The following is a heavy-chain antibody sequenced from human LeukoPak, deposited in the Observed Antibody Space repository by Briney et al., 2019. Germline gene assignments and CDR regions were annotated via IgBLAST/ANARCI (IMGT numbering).Heavy chain of an antibody. V-gene: IGHV3-7*01. D-gene: IGHD6-19*01. J-gene: IGHJ3*01. CDR2: IKQDGREK. CDR1: GFTFSSYW. Sequence: GGSLRLSCAASGFTFSSYWRSWVRQAPGKGLEWVGNIKQDGREKYYVDSVKGGFIIARDNAKKSVYLPMNSLRAQDTAVYYCASLKTSGWRNAFHFWGQGTMVTVSS. CDR3: ASLKTSGWRNAFHF.